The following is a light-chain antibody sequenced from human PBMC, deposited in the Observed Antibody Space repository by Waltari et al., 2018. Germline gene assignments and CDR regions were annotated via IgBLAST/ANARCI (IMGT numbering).Light chain of an antibody. Sequence: QSVLTPPPSVSAAPGQTVTISCSGSSSNIGNHYGSWYQQLPGTAPKLLIHEKDKRPSGIHDRFSVPKSGTSATLGTTGLQTGGEAYYYWGTWDSSLSVVVFGGGTRQTVL. CDR1: SSNIGNHY. CDR3: GTWDSSLSVVV. V-gene: IGLV1-51*02. CDR2: EKD. J-gene: IGLJ3*02.